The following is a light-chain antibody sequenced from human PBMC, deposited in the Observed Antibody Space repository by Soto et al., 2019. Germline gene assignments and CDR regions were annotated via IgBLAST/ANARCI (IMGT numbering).Light chain of an antibody. CDR2: GAS. J-gene: IGKJ2*01. CDR1: QSVSSN. V-gene: IGKV3D-15*01. CDR3: QHYNNWPPYT. Sequence: EIVMTQSPAPLSVSPGERATLSCRASQSVSSNLAWYQQNPGQAPRLLIYGASTRATGIPARFSGSGSGTEFTLTISSLQSEDFAVYYCQHYNNWPPYTFGQGTKLEIK.